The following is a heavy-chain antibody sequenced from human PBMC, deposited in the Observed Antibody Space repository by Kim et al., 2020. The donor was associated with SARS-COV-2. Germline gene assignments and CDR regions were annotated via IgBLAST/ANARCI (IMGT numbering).Heavy chain of an antibody. Sequence: YADSVKGRFTISRDNAKKTLYLQMNGLGAEDTAVYYCARRQFTSGWYYFDYWGQGTLVTVSS. CDR3: ARRQFTSGWYYFDY. V-gene: IGHV3-74*01. D-gene: IGHD6-19*01. J-gene: IGHJ4*02.